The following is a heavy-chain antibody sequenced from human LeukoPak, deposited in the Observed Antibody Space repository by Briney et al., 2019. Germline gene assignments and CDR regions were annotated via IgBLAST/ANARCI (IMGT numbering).Heavy chain of an antibody. CDR3: ASTGAAGH. CDR2: ISAYNGNT. V-gene: IGHV1-18*01. Sequence: EWMGWISAYNGNTNYAQKLQGRVTMTTDTSTSTAYMELRSLRSDDTAVYYCASTGAAGHWGQGTLVTVSS. J-gene: IGHJ4*02. D-gene: IGHD6-25*01.